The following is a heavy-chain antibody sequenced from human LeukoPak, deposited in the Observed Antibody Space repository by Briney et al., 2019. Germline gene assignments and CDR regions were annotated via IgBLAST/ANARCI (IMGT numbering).Heavy chain of an antibody. V-gene: IGHV3-11*01. CDR1: GFTFSDYY. D-gene: IGHD3-22*01. CDR2: ISRSGSTR. J-gene: IGHJ3*02. CDR3: ARTAYYYDSSGYDDAFDI. Sequence: GGSLRLSCAASGFTFSDYYMSWIRQAPGKGPEWVSHISRSGSTRYYADSLKGRFTISRDNAKNSLYLQMNSLRAEDTAVYYCARTAYYYDSSGYDDAFDIWGQGTMVTVSS.